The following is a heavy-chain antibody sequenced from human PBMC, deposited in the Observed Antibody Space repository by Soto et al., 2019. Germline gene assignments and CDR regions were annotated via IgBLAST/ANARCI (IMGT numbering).Heavy chain of an antibody. Sequence: LRLSCAASGFTFRTYGMHWVRQAPGKGLEWVAVISYDGSNKYYADSVKGRFTISRDNSKKTLYVRMNSLRVEDTAVYYCAKVPAPNDAFDIWGQGTMVTVSS. CDR3: AKVPAPNDAFDI. CDR2: ISYDGSNK. D-gene: IGHD6-25*01. J-gene: IGHJ3*02. V-gene: IGHV3-30*18. CDR1: GFTFRTYG.